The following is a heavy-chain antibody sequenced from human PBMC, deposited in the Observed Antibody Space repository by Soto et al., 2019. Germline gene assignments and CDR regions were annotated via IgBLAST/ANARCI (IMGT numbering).Heavy chain of an antibody. Sequence: EVQLVESGGGLVQPGGSLRLSCAASGFTFSSYSMNWVRQAPGKGLEWVSYISSSSSTIYYADSVKGRFTISRDNAKNSLYLLMNSLRAEDTAVYYCARERIAVAGKVNDYWGQGTLVTVSS. D-gene: IGHD6-19*01. J-gene: IGHJ4*02. CDR2: ISSSSSTI. CDR1: GFTFSSYS. V-gene: IGHV3-48*01. CDR3: ARERIAVAGKVNDY.